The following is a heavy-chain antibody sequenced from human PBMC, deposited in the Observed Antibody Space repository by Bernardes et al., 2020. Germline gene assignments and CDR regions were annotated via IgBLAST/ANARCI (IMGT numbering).Heavy chain of an antibody. CDR1: GGSISSSSYY. J-gene: IGHJ4*02. Sequence: SETLSLTCTVSGGSISSSSYYWGWIRQPPGKGLEWIGSIYYSGSTYYNPSLKSRVTISVDTSKNQFSLKLSSVTAADTAVYYCARHVATVNEEYDYWGQGTLVTVSS. CDR3: ARHVATVNEEYDY. CDR2: IYYSGST. D-gene: IGHD4-4*01. V-gene: IGHV4-39*01.